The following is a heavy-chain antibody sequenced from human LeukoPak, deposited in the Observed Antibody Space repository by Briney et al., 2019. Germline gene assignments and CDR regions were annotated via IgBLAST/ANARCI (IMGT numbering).Heavy chain of an antibody. Sequence: GGSLRLFCAASGFDFSTYYLDWVRQAPGKGLEWVSSISSSSSNIFYSDLVKGRFTISRDNAKNSLYLHMNSLRAEDTAVYYCARGHSFGWHTFDYWGQGTLVTVSS. CDR2: ISSSSSNI. V-gene: IGHV3-21*01. J-gene: IGHJ4*02. CDR1: GFDFSTYY. CDR3: ARGHSFGWHTFDY. D-gene: IGHD6-19*01.